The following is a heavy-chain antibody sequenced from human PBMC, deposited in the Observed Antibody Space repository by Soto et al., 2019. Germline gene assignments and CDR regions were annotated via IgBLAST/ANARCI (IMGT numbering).Heavy chain of an antibody. CDR3: ARRYGSAFDI. J-gene: IGHJ3*02. D-gene: IGHD3-10*01. Sequence: QVQLQESGPGLVKPSETLSLTCTVSGGSISSYYWSWIRQPPGKELEWIGYIYYSGSTNYNPSLKSRVTISVDTSKNQFSLKLSSVTAADTAVYYCARRYGSAFDIWGQGIMVTVSS. CDR2: IYYSGST. CDR1: GGSISSYY. V-gene: IGHV4-59*01.